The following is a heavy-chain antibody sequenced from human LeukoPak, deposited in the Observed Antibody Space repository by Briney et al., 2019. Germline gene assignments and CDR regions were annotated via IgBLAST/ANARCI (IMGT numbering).Heavy chain of an antibody. J-gene: IGHJ3*02. CDR2: ISSSSSTI. V-gene: IGHV3-48*04. CDR1: GFTFSSYS. D-gene: IGHD6-13*01. Sequence: GGSLRLSCAASGFTFSSYSMNWVRQAPGKGLEWVSYISSSSSTIYYAGSVKGRFTISRDNAKNSPYLQMNSLKPEDTAVYYCAKAGYSSSWYRFDIWGQGTMVTVSS. CDR3: AKAGYSSSWYRFDI.